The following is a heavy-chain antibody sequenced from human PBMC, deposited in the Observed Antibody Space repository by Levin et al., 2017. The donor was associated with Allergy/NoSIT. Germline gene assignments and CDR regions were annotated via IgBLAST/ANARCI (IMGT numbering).Heavy chain of an antibody. J-gene: IGHJ4*02. D-gene: IGHD6-19*01. Sequence: GGSLRLSCAASGFPFSSYGLHWVRQAPGKGLEWVAVISSDGSNKYYADPVKGRITVSRDNSKNTLYLQMNSLRGEDPAVYYCARDQHSSGWNAADYWGQGTLVTVSS. CDR1: GFPFSSYG. CDR3: ARDQHSSGWNAADY. V-gene: IGHV3-30*04. CDR2: ISSDGSNK.